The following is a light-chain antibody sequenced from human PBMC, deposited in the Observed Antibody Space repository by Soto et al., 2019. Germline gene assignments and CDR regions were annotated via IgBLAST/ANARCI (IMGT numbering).Light chain of an antibody. CDR3: QQSYSIPWT. V-gene: IGKV1-39*01. CDR1: QSIRSY. CDR2: AAS. J-gene: IGKJ1*01. Sequence: DIQMTQSPSSLSASVGDRVTITCRTSQSIRSYLNWYQQKPGKAPKLLISAASSLQSGVPSTFSGSGSVTDFTLTISSLQPEDFATYYCQQSYSIPWTFGQGTRVDIK.